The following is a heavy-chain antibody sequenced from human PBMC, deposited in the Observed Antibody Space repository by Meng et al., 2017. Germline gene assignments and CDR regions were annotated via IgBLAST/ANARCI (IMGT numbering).Heavy chain of an antibody. CDR3: TSRRGLGADDAFDI. D-gene: IGHD1-26*01. CDR1: GFTFSGSV. Sequence: GGSLRLSCAASGFTFSGSVMHWVRQASGKGLEWVGRIKTKANSYATTYAASVKGSFTISRDDSKNTAYLQMNSLKSEDTAVYYCTSRRGLGADDAFDIWGQGTKVT. CDR2: IKTKANSYAT. V-gene: IGHV3-73*01. J-gene: IGHJ3*02.